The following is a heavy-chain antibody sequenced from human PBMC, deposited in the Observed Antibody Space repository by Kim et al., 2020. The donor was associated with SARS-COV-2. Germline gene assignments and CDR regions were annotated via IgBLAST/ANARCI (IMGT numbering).Heavy chain of an antibody. D-gene: IGHD3-22*01. J-gene: IGHJ4*02. CDR1: GYTFTSYG. CDR2: ISAYNGNT. CDR3: ARDGYYDSSGYYCPHFDY. Sequence: ASVKVSCKASGYTFTSYGISWVRQAPGQGLEWMGWISAYNGNTNYAQKLQGRVTMTTDTSTSTAYMELRSLRSDDTAVYYCARDGYYDSSGYYCPHFDYWGQGTLVTVSS. V-gene: IGHV1-18*01.